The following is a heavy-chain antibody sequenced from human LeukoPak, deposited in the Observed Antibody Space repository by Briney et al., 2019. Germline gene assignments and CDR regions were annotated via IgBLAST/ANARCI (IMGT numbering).Heavy chain of an antibody. CDR2: ISWNSGSI. Sequence: TSDAYYWTWIRQHPGKGLEWVSGISWNSGSIGYADSVKGRFTISRDNAKNSLYLQMNSLRAEDTALYYCAKVMGSGWSKAYYYYGMDVWGQGTTVTVSS. J-gene: IGHJ6*02. CDR1: TSDAYY. V-gene: IGHV3-9*01. CDR3: AKVMGSGWSKAYYYYGMDV. D-gene: IGHD6-19*01.